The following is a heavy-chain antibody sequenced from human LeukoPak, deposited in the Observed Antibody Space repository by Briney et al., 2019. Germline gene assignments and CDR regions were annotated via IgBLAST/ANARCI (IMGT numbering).Heavy chain of an antibody. Sequence: GGSLRLSCAASGFTFSSYAMTWVRQGPGKGLEWVSTISSSGGNTYNADSVKGRFTMSRDNSKNTLYLQMNSRRAEDTAVYYCARRAASSGYYFDQWGQGTLVTVSS. CDR3: ARRAASSGYYFDQ. J-gene: IGHJ4*02. CDR1: GFTFSSYA. D-gene: IGHD6-19*01. V-gene: IGHV3-23*01. CDR2: ISSSGGNT.